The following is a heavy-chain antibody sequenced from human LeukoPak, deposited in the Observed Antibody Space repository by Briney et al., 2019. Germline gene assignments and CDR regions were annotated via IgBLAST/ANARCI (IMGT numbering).Heavy chain of an antibody. V-gene: IGHV3-74*01. CDR2: INSDGSST. Sequence: GGSLRLSCAASGFTFSSYWMNWVRQAPGKGLVWVSRINSDGSSTSYADSVKGRLTISRDNAKNTLYLQMNSLRAEDTAVYYCARHGTGDASWNNCFDPWGQGTLVTVSS. J-gene: IGHJ5*02. CDR3: ARHGTGDASWNNCFDP. CDR1: GFTFSSYW. D-gene: IGHD7-27*01.